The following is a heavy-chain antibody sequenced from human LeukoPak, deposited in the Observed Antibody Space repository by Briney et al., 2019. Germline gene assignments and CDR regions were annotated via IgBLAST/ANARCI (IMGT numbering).Heavy chain of an antibody. CDR3: ARASDPWLQLT. Sequence: GGSLRLSCAASGFTFSNYWMIWVRQAPGKGLEWVGNMKQDGGEKRYADSVRGRFSISRDNAQTSLYLQMNSLRAEDTAVYYCARASDPWLQLTWGQGTLVTVSS. CDR1: GFTFSNYW. D-gene: IGHD5-24*01. J-gene: IGHJ5*02. V-gene: IGHV3-7*05. CDR2: MKQDGGEK.